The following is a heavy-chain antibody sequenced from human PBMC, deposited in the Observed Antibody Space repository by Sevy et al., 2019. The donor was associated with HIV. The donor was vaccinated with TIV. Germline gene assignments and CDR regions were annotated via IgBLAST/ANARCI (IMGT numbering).Heavy chain of an antibody. V-gene: IGHV3-74*01. CDR3: ASQYYDFWSGYYNYYYYGMDV. D-gene: IGHD3-3*01. Sequence: GGSLRLSCAASGFTFSSYWMHWVRQAPGKGLVWVSRINSDGSSTSYADSVKGRFTISRDNAKNTLYLQMNSLRAEDTAVYYCASQYYDFWSGYYNYYYYGMDVWGQGTTVTVSS. CDR1: GFTFSSYW. CDR2: INSDGSST. J-gene: IGHJ6*02.